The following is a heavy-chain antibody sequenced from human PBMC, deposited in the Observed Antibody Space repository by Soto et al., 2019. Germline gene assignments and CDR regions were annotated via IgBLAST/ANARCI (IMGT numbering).Heavy chain of an antibody. CDR2: INNSGHYT. Sequence: GGSLRLSCTTSTLRFSDHTMSRVRQAPGKGLEWVSDINNSGHYTYYADSVKGRFTIPRDNSKNTMFLQMNNLRVEDTAMYYCARRPDAFDIWGQGTMVTVSS. J-gene: IGHJ3*02. CDR1: TLRFSDHT. CDR3: ARRPDAFDI. V-gene: IGHV3-23*01.